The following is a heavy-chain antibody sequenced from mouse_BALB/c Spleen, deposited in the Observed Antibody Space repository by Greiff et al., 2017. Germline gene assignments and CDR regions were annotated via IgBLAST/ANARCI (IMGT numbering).Heavy chain of an antibody. CDR2: ISNGGGST. CDR1: GFTFSSYT. D-gene: IGHD3-1*01. V-gene: IGHV5-12-2*01. J-gene: IGHJ4*01. CDR3: ARHASSGYDY. Sequence: EVKLVESGGGLVQPGGSLKLSCAASGFTFSSYTMSWVRQTPEKRLEWVAYISNGGGSTYYPDTVKGRFTISRDNAKNTLYLQMSSLKSEDTAMYYCARHASSGYDYWGQGTSVTVSS.